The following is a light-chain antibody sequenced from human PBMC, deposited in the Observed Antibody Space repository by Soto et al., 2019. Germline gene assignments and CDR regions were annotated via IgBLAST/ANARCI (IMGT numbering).Light chain of an antibody. Sequence: QSVLTQPPSASGSPGQSVTISCTGTSSDVGRYDYVSWYQQHPGKAPKLMIYEVSKRPSGVPDRFSGSKSGNTASLTVSGLQAEDGADYYCSSYGGSNNVVFGGGTQLTVL. CDR1: SSDVGRYDY. V-gene: IGLV2-8*01. CDR2: EVS. J-gene: IGLJ2*01. CDR3: SSYGGSNNVV.